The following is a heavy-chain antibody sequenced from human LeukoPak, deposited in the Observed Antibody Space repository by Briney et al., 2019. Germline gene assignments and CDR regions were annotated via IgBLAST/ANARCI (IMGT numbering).Heavy chain of an antibody. CDR1: GFTFSDYY. Sequence: AGGSLRLSCAASGFTFSDYYMSWIRQAPGKGLEWVSYISSSGSTIYYADSVKGRFTISRDNSKNTLYLQMNSLRAEDTAVYYCAREGETAAAGFDYWGQGTLVTVSS. CDR2: ISSSGSTI. D-gene: IGHD6-13*01. V-gene: IGHV3-11*04. CDR3: AREGETAAAGFDY. J-gene: IGHJ4*02.